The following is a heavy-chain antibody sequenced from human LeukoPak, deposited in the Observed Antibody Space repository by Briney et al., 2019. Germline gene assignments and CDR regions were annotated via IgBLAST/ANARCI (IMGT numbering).Heavy chain of an antibody. CDR2: ISTFNGNT. J-gene: IGHJ4*02. D-gene: IGHD1-1*01. CDR3: ARRHLIGNGYFDH. CDR1: AYAFTNYG. V-gene: IGHV1-18*01. Sequence: ASVTVSFTSSAYAFTNYGVGWLRLAPGPGLQWLGWISTFNGNTNYAQIVQVRVTMTTDTSTNTAYLKLRSLRSADTAVYYCARRHLIGNGYFDHWGQGTLVTVSS.